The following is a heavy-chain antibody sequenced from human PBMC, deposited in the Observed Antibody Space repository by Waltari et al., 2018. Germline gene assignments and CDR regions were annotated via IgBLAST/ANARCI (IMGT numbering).Heavy chain of an antibody. CDR3: ARQEQQLVNFDY. CDR2: IYYSGST. J-gene: IGHJ4*02. D-gene: IGHD6-13*01. CDR1: GGSISSSSYY. Sequence: QLQLQESGPGLVKPSETLSLTCTVSGGSISSSSYYWGLIRQPPGKGLEWIGSIYYSGSTYYNPSLKSRVTISVDTSKNQFSLKLSSVTAADTAVYYCARQEQQLVNFDYWGQGTLVTVSS. V-gene: IGHV4-39*01.